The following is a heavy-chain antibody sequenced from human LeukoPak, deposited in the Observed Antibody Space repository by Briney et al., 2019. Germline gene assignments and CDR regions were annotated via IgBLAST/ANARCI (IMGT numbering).Heavy chain of an antibody. J-gene: IGHJ4*02. Sequence: SETLSLTCAVYGGSFSGYYWSWIRQPPGKGLEWIGEINHSGSTNYNPSLKSRVTISVDTSKNQFSLKLSSVTAADTAVYYCARAVVAATSGFDYWGQGTLVTVSS. CDR1: GGSFSGYY. CDR3: ARAVVAATSGFDY. D-gene: IGHD2-15*01. CDR2: INHSGST. V-gene: IGHV4-34*01.